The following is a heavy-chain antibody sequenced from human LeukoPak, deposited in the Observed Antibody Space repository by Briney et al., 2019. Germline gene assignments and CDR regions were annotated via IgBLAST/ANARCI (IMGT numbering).Heavy chain of an antibody. Sequence: HSGGSLRLSCAASGFTFSSYAWAWVAKAPGKGWGGASAIIGGGGSTYYADSVKGRFTISRDNSKNTLYLQMNSLRAEDTAVYYCAKATPLLWFGELLLGEFDPWGQGTLVTVSS. CDR2: IIGGGGST. V-gene: IGHV3-23*01. J-gene: IGHJ5*02. CDR1: GFTFSSYA. CDR3: AKATPLLWFGELLLGEFDP. D-gene: IGHD3-10*01.